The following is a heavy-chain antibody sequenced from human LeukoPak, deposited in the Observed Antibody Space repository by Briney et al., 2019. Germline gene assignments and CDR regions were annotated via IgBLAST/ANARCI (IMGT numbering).Heavy chain of an antibody. CDR3: ASLPHRPGYYYYYYLDV. Sequence: GGSLRLSCAASGFTFSSYWMSWVRQAPGKGLEWVANIKQDGSEKYYVDSVKGRFTISRDNAKNSLYLQMSSLRAEDTAVYYCASLPHRPGYYYYYYLDVWGKGTTVTVSS. D-gene: IGHD7-27*01. J-gene: IGHJ6*03. V-gene: IGHV3-7*01. CDR2: IKQDGSEK. CDR1: GFTFSSYW.